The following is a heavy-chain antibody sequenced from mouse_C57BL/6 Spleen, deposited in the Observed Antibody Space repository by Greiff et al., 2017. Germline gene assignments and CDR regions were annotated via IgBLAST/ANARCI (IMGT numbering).Heavy chain of an antibody. V-gene: IGHV1-81*01. D-gene: IGHD4-1*01. CDR1: GYTFTSYG. J-gene: IGHJ2*01. CDR2: IYPRSGNT. CDR3: ARRGAGSDYFDY. Sequence: QVQLQQSGAELARPGASVKLSCKASGYTFTSYGISWVKQRTGQGLEWIGEIYPRSGNTYYNEKLKGKATLTADKSSSTAYMELRSLTSEDSAVYFCARRGAGSDYFDYWGQGTTLTVSS.